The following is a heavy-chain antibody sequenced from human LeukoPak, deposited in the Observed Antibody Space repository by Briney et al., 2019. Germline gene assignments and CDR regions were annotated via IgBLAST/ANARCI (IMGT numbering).Heavy chain of an antibody. V-gene: IGHV3-7*01. CDR3: AGGPVVAAIDY. D-gene: IGHD2-15*01. CDR2: IKQDGSEK. J-gene: IGHJ4*02. CDR1: GFTFSSYW. Sequence: GGSLRLSCAASGFTFSSYWMSWVRQAPGKGLEWVANIKQDGSEKYYVDSVKGRFTISRDNAKNSLYLQMNSLRAEDTAVYYCAGGPVVAAIDYWGQGTLVTVSS.